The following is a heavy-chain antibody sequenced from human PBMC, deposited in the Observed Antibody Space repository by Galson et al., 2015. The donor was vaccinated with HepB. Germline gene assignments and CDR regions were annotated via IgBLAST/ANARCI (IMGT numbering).Heavy chain of an antibody. CDR3: SGIIYDLEYIQNSRRYGLDV. CDR1: GHSLSQLV. V-gene: IGHV1-24*01. Sequence: SVTVSCKVSGHSLSQLVMYWVRLAPTKGLEWIGGFNHEDGEIVYAQDFQGRVTMSDDTSTQTTYMELTSLRPDDTALYFCSGIIYDLEYIQNSRRYGLDVWGQGTTVIVSS. J-gene: IGHJ6*02. CDR2: FNHEDGEI. D-gene: IGHD1-1*01.